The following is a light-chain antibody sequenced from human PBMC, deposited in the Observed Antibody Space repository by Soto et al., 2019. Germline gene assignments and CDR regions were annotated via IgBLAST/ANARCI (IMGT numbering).Light chain of an antibody. CDR3: QQRSNWPPD. Sequence: EILLTQSPGTLSLTPGERATLSFRASQGVSSYGACYQQTPGQAPRLLVYDASNRATGLPARFSGSGSGTDFTLTISSLEPEDFAVYYCQQRSNWPPDFGQGTRLEIK. J-gene: IGKJ5*01. CDR2: DAS. CDR1: QGVSSY. V-gene: IGKV3-11*01.